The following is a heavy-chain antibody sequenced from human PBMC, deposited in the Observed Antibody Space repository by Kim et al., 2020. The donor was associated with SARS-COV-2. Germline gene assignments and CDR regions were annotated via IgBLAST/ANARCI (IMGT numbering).Heavy chain of an antibody. CDR3: AREPTKFWGSSEIDY. V-gene: IGHV3-48*03. Sequence: GGSLRLSCAASGFTFSSYEMNWVRQAPRKGLEWVSYISSSGSTIYYADSVKGRFTISRDNAKNSLYLQMNSLRAEDTAVYYCAREPTKFWGSSEIDYWGQGTLVTVSS. D-gene: IGHD3-16*01. CDR1: GFTFSSYE. CDR2: ISSSGSTI. J-gene: IGHJ4*02.